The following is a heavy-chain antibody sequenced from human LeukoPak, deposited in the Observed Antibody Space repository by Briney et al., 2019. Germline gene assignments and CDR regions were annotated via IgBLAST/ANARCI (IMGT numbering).Heavy chain of an antibody. CDR2: INSDGSST. Sequence: GGSLRLSCAASGFTFSSYWMHRVLQAPGKGLVWVSRINSDGSSTNYADSVKGRFTISRDNSKNTLSLHVNSLRTEDTAVYYCAKASGEAYYYEMDVWGQGTTVTVSS. D-gene: IGHD2-15*01. CDR3: AKASGEAYYYEMDV. V-gene: IGHV3-74*01. J-gene: IGHJ6*02. CDR1: GFTFSSYW.